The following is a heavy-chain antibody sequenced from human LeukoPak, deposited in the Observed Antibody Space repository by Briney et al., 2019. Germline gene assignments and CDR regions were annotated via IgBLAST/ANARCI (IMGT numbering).Heavy chain of an antibody. J-gene: IGHJ6*03. CDR3: ARDTPSGYYYYYMDV. D-gene: IGHD6-25*01. Sequence: SETLSLTCTVSGGSISSGSYYWSWIRQPAGKGLEWIGRIYTSRSTNYNPSLKSRVTISVDTSRNQFSLKLSSVTAADTAMYYCARDTPSGYYYYYMDVWGKGTTVTVSS. CDR2: IYTSRST. CDR1: GGSISSGSYY. V-gene: IGHV4-61*02.